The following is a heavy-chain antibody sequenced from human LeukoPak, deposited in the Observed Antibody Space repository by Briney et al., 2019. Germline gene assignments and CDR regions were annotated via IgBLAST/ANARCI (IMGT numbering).Heavy chain of an antibody. D-gene: IGHD2-2*03. CDR3: AGHGYCSSTSCLDY. CDR2: IYYSGST. J-gene: IGHJ4*02. CDR1: GGSISSSSYY. Sequence: PSETLSLTCTVSGGSISSSSYYWGWIRQPPGKGLEWIGSIYYSGSTYYNPSLKSRVTISVDTSKNQFSLKLSSVTAAETAVYYCAGHGYCSSTSCLDYWGQGTLVTVSS. V-gene: IGHV4-39*01.